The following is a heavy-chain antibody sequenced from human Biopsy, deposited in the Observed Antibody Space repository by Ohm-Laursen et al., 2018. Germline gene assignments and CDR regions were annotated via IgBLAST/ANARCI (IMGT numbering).Heavy chain of an antibody. D-gene: IGHD2-2*01. V-gene: IGHV1-69*11. Sequence: GSSVKVSRKAPTGTFNSYGIIWVRQAPGQGLEWMGRIIPILRTTAYAQTFLGRVTITADSPTSTVDMELTSLTSDDTAVYFCAREAIGYQLPCDDWGQGTLVTVSS. CDR1: TGTFNSYG. CDR3: AREAIGYQLPCDD. J-gene: IGHJ4*02. CDR2: IIPILRTT.